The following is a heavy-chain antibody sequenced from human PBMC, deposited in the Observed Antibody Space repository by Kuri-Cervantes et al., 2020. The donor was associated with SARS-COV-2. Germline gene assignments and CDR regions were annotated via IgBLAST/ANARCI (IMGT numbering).Heavy chain of an antibody. Sequence: GSLRLSCTVSGGSVSSGSYYWSWIRQPPGKGLEWIGYIYYSGSTNYNPSLKSRVTISVDTSKNQFSLKLSSVTAADTAVYYCARDSSGGGMDVWGQGTTVTVSS. CDR3: ARDSSGGGMDV. V-gene: IGHV4-61*01. D-gene: IGHD6-6*01. CDR1: GGSVSSGSYY. J-gene: IGHJ6*02. CDR2: IYYSGST.